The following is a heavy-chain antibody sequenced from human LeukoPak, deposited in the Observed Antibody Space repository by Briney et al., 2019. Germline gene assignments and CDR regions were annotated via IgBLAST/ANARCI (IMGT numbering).Heavy chain of an antibody. CDR2: IYHSGST. CDR3: ARQLDHYDNIYYFDY. CDR1: AYSISSAYY. D-gene: IGHD3-16*01. J-gene: IGHJ4*02. V-gene: IGHV4-38-2*02. Sequence: SETLSLTCTVSAYSISSAYYCGCIRQPPGKGRQWIGSIYHSGSTYYNPSLKSRVTISVDTSKNQFSLRLTSVTAADTAVYYCARQLDHYDNIYYFDYWGQGTLVTVSS.